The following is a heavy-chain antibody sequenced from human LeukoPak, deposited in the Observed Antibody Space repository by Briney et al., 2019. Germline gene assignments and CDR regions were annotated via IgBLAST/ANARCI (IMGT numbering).Heavy chain of an antibody. CDR3: ARQRKSGYYYYMDV. V-gene: IGHV3-30*02. CDR1: GFTFSSYG. J-gene: IGHJ6*03. D-gene: IGHD3-3*01. CDR2: IRYDGSNK. Sequence: GGSLRLSCAASGFTFSSYGMHWVRQAPGKGLEWVAFIRYDGSNKYYADSVKGRFTISRDNSKNTLYLQMNSLRAEDTAVYYCARQRKSGYYYYMDVWGKGTTVTVSS.